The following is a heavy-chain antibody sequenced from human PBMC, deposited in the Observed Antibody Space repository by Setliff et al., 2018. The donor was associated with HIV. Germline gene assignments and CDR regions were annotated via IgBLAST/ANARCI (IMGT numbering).Heavy chain of an antibody. CDR1: GYTFTTYG. CDR2: IIPIFGTA. J-gene: IGHJ3*02. Sequence: SVKVSCKPSGYTFTTYGLSWVRQAPGQGLEWMGGIIPIFGTANYAQKFQGRVTITTDESTSTAYMELSSLRSEDTAVYYCARSSDYRSPDAFDIWGQGTMVTVSS. CDR3: ARSSDYRSPDAFDI. V-gene: IGHV1-69*05. D-gene: IGHD4-17*01.